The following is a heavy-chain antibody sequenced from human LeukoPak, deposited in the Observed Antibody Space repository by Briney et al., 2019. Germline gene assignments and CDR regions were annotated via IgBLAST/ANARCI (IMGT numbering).Heavy chain of an antibody. J-gene: IGHJ6*02. D-gene: IGHD2-21*02. Sequence: SETLSLTCAVSGAPFSGYYWSWIRQPPGKRLEWIGEINHSGITNYKPSLKSRVTISEDTSKNQFSLKLTSVTAADTAVYYCARGPVVVTTTGYYYYGMDVWGQGTTVTVSS. CDR1: GAPFSGYY. CDR3: ARGPVVVTTTGYYYYGMDV. V-gene: IGHV4-34*01. CDR2: INHSGIT.